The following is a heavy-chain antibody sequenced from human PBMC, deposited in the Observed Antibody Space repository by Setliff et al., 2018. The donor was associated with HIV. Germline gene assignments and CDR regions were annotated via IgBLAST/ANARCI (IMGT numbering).Heavy chain of an antibody. D-gene: IGHD2-2*01. CDR2: INHSGST. CDR1: GGSISSSTYY. CDR3: ASRRAAMWRGLFVGFEN. J-gene: IGHJ4*02. Sequence: SETLSLTCTVSGGSISSSTYYWSWIRQPPGKGLEWIGEINHSGSTNYSPSLKSRVTISVDTSKYQFSLKLSSVTAADTAVYYCASRRAAMWRGLFVGFENWGQGTLVTVSS. V-gene: IGHV4-39*07.